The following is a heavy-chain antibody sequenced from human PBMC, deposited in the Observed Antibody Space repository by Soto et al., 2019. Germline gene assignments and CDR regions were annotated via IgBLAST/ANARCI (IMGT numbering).Heavy chain of an antibody. D-gene: IGHD3-22*01. CDR2: IFHSGST. CDR3: ARTPHYVSSGYYPPNCYFDG. CDR1: GGFISSFY. V-gene: IGHV4-59*08. Sequence: SETLSLTCTVSGGFISSFYWSWIRQPPGKGLEWIGHIFHSGSTNYNPSLKSRVTISVDTSKNQFSLKLNSVTAADTAVYYCARTPHYVSSGYYPPNCYFDGWGQGALVTGSS. J-gene: IGHJ4*02.